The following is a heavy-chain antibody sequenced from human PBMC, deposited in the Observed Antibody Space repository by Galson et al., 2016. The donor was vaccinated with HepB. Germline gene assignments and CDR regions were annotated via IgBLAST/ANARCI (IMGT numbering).Heavy chain of an antibody. CDR1: GDSVSSNSAA. CDR2: TYYRSQWYS. Sequence: ISGDSVSSNSAAWNWIRQSPSRGLEWLGRTYYRSQWYSDYAVSVKSRITINSDTSKNQFSLHLKSVTPEDTAVYFCARDFRDYVWGTNRYFDCWGQGTLVSVSS. D-gene: IGHD3-16*01. J-gene: IGHJ4*02. V-gene: IGHV6-1*01. CDR3: ARDFRDYVWGTNRYFDC.